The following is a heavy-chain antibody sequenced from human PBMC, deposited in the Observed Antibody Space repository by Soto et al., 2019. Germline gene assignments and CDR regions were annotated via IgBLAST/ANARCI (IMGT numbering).Heavy chain of an antibody. V-gene: IGHV1-69*01. CDR2: IIPIFGTA. Sequence: QVQLVQSGAEVKKPGSSVPVSCTASGGTFSSYAISWVRQAPGQGLEWMGGIIPIFGTANYAQKFQGRVTITADESTSTAYMELSSLRSEDTAVYYCASSQMTTGTSAFDYWGQGPLVTVSS. CDR1: GGTFSSYA. CDR3: ASSQMTTGTSAFDY. J-gene: IGHJ4*02. D-gene: IGHD4-4*01.